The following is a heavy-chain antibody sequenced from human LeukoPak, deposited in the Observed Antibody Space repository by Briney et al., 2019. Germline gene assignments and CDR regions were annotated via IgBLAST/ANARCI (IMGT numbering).Heavy chain of an antibody. J-gene: IGHJ4*02. CDR2: IIASDDST. V-gene: IGHV3-23*01. CDR3: AKDPSY. CDR1: GFTFSISA. Sequence: GGSLRLSCAASGFTFSISAMNWVRQAPGRGLEWVSTIIASDDSTYYADSVKGRFTISRDNSKNTLYLQMNSLRADDTAVYYCAKDPSYWGQGTLVTVSS.